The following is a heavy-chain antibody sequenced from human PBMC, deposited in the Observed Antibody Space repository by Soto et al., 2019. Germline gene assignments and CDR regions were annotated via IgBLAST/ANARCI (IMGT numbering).Heavy chain of an antibody. CDR2: INAGNGNT. D-gene: IGHD3-22*01. Sequence: QVQLVQSGAEVKKPGASVKVSCKASGYTFTSYAMHWVRQAPGQRLEWMGWINAGNGNTKYSQKFQGRVTITRDTSASTAYMELSSLRSEDTAVYYCARVAIYYDSRALLYGMDVWGQGTTVTVSS. J-gene: IGHJ6*02. V-gene: IGHV1-3*01. CDR1: GYTFTSYA. CDR3: ARVAIYYDSRALLYGMDV.